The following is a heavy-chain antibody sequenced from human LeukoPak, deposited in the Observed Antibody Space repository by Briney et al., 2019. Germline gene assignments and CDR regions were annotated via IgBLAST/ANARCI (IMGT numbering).Heavy chain of an antibody. CDR3: ASAGIDRWELLTHAFDI. J-gene: IGHJ3*02. CDR1: GYTFSSHG. CDR2: INSYNGDT. V-gene: IGHV1-18*01. Sequence: ASVKVSCKASGYTFSSHGINWVRQAPGQGLEWMGWINSYNGDTNYAQKFQGRATLTTDTSTSTAYMELRSLRSDDTAVYYCASAGIDRWELLTHAFDIWGQGTMVTVSS. D-gene: IGHD4-23*01.